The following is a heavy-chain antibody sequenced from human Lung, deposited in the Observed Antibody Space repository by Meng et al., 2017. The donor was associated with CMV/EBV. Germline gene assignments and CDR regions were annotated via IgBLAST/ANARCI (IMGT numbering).Heavy chain of an antibody. CDR2: IYYSGST. J-gene: IGHJ6*01. D-gene: IGHD3-22*01. CDR1: GGSISSYY. Sequence: GSLRLXCTVSGGSISSYYWSWIRQPPGKGLEWIGYIYYSGSTNYNPSLKSRVTISVDTSKNQFSLKLSSVTAADTAVYYCASVTGSSDSSGYYYYYGMDVWGQGNXVTVAS. CDR3: ASVTGSSDSSGYYYYYGMDV. V-gene: IGHV4-59*01.